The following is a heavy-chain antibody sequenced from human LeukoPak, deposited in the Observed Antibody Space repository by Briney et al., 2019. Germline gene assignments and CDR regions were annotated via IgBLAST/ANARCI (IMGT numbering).Heavy chain of an antibody. V-gene: IGHV3-7*04. CDR1: GFTFSSYW. CDR2: IKQDGSEK. J-gene: IGHJ6*01. Sequence: GGSLRLSCAASGFTFSSYWMSWVRQAPGKGLEWVDNIKQDGSEKYYVDSVKGRFTISRDNAKNSLYLQVNSLRAEDTAVYYCGRESTRVTPGGYYHYGMEVRGQGATVTVCS. D-gene: IGHD4-17*01. CDR3: GRESTRVTPGGYYHYGMEV.